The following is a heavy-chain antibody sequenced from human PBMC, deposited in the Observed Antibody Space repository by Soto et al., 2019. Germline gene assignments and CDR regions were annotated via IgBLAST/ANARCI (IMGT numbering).Heavy chain of an antibody. CDR3: AKDPIGQLLLKIDY. CDR2: ISGSGGST. Sequence: EVQLLESGGGLVQPGGSLRLSCAASGFTFSSYAMSWVRQAPGKGLEWVSAISGSGGSTYYADSVKGRFTISRDNSKNTLYLQMSSLRAEDTAVYYCAKDPIGQLLLKIDYWGQGTLVTVSS. J-gene: IGHJ4*02. V-gene: IGHV3-23*01. D-gene: IGHD2-2*01. CDR1: GFTFSSYA.